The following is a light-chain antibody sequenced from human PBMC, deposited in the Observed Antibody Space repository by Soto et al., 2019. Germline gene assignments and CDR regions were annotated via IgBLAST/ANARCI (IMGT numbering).Light chain of an antibody. CDR2: DAS. J-gene: IGKJ1*01. Sequence: DIQMTQSPSSLSASVGDRVTITCQASQDISNYLNWYQQKPGKAPKLLIYDASNLETGVPSRFSGSGSGTEFSLTISSLQPDDSATYYCQQYNSGWTFGQGTKVDIK. CDR1: QDISNY. V-gene: IGKV1-33*01. CDR3: QQYNSGWT.